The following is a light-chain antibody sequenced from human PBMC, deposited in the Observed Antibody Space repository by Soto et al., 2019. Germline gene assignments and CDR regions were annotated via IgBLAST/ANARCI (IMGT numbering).Light chain of an antibody. Sequence: QSVLTQPASVSGSPGQSITMSCTGTSSDVGAYNYVSWYQQHPGNAPKLLIYEVSNRPSGISNRFSGSKSGNTASLTISGLQAEDEADYYCSSYPSSSTRVFGTGTKVTVL. V-gene: IGLV2-14*01. CDR2: EVS. CDR1: SSDVGAYNY. J-gene: IGLJ1*01. CDR3: SSYPSSSTRV.